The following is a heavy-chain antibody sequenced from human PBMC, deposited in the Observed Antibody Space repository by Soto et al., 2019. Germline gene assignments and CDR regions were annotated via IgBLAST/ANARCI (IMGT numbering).Heavy chain of an antibody. CDR1: GYTSTGYY. J-gene: IGHJ1*01. Sequence: GASVKVSCKASGYTSTGYYLHWVRQAPGQGLEWMGGIIPVFGRPNYAQRFRGRLTITADESTNTSYMELIDLTSEDTAVYYCAREASGYDFWGQGTQVTVSS. D-gene: IGHD5-12*01. CDR2: IIPVFGRP. CDR3: AREASGYDF. V-gene: IGHV1-69*13.